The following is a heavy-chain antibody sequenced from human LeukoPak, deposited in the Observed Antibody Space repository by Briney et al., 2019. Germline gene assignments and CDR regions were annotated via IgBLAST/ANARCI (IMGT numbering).Heavy chain of an antibody. V-gene: IGHV3-48*04. CDR1: GFTFSSHS. Sequence: GGSLRLSCAASGFTFSSHSMNWVRQAPGKGLEWVSYISSSSSTIYCADSVKGRFTISRDNAKNSLYLQMNSLRAEDTAVYYCARATMTDAFDIWGQGAMVTVSS. CDR3: ARATMTDAFDI. J-gene: IGHJ3*02. CDR2: ISSSSSTI. D-gene: IGHD3-22*01.